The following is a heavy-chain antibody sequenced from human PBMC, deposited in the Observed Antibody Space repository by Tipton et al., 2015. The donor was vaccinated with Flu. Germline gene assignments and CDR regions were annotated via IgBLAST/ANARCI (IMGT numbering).Heavy chain of an antibody. CDR3: ASAPYYQDSSGYYFRKYYFGS. Sequence: TLSLTCTVSGASLSDYHWSWIRQPPGKGLEWIGYVYYSGSGNYNPSLESRITVSVDTSKNQLSLKLNSVTAADTAVYYCASAPYYQDSSGYYFRKYYFGSWGQGTLVTVSS. CDR2: VYYSGSG. CDR1: GASLSDYH. V-gene: IGHV4-59*01. D-gene: IGHD3-22*01. J-gene: IGHJ4*02.